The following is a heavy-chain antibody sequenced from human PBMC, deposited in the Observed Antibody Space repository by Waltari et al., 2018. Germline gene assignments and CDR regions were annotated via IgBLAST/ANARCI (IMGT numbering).Heavy chain of an antibody. D-gene: IGHD2-2*01. CDR3: ARVCSSTSCYQWAFDI. J-gene: IGHJ3*02. V-gene: IGHV4-30-2*01. CDR1: GGSISSGGYS. CDR2: IYHSGST. Sequence: QLQLQESGSGLVKPSQTLSLTCAVSGGSISSGGYSWSWIRQPPGKGLEWIGYIYHSGSTYYNPSLKSRVTISVDRSKNQFSLKLSSVTAADTAVYYCARVCSSTSCYQWAFDIWGQGTMVTVSS.